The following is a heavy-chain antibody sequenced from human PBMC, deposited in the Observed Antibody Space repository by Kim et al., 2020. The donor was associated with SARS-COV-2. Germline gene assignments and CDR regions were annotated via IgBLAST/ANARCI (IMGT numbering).Heavy chain of an antibody. CDR1: GDSISSDY. J-gene: IGHJ3*02. Sequence: SETLSLTCTVSGDSISSDYWSWIRQSPGKGLEWIGYIYYSGSTNYNPSLKSRVTISVDTSKNQFSLRLRSVTAADTAVYYCARNHYYYSRDSDAFDIWGQGTMVTVSS. V-gene: IGHV4-59*01. CDR3: ARNHYYYSRDSDAFDI. CDR2: IYYSGST. D-gene: IGHD3-22*01.